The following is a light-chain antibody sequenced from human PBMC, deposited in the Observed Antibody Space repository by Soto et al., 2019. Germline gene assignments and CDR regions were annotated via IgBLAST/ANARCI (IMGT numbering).Light chain of an antibody. Sequence: IVLTQSPDTLSLFPGERATLSCRASQSVSSTYLAWYQQKPGQAPRPLISAASSRATGTPDRFSGSGSGTDFTLTISRLEPEDFAVYYCQQYGSSRWTFGQGTKVDIK. J-gene: IGKJ1*01. CDR3: QQYGSSRWT. CDR1: QSVSSTY. V-gene: IGKV3-20*01. CDR2: AAS.